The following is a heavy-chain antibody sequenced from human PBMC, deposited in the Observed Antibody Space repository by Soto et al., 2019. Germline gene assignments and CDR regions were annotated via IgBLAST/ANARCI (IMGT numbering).Heavy chain of an antibody. CDR1: EFTFSAYA. Sequence: EVQVVESGGGLVQPGGSLRLSCATSEFTFSAYAMTWVRQAPGEGLEWVPSISGSGGGTSYADSVKGRFSISRDNSKNTLYLRMNSLRVEDTAVYYCTRDPNGDHIGAFDFWGQGIVVTVSS. V-gene: IGHV3-23*04. CDR3: TRDPNGDHIGAFDF. CDR2: ISGSGGGT. J-gene: IGHJ3*01. D-gene: IGHD4-17*01.